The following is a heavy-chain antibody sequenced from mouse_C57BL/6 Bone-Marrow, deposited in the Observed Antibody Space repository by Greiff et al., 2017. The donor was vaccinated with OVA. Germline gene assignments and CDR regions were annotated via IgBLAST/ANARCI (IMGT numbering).Heavy chain of an antibody. D-gene: IGHD1-1*01. Sequence: QVQLQQPGAELVRPGTSVKLSCKASGYTFTNYWMHWVKQRPGQGLEWIGVIAPSDSYINYNQKFKGMATLTVDTSASTAYMHLSSLTSEDSAVYYCAHYGSRLDRHDGGQGTSLTVTS. CDR1: GYTFTNYW. CDR3: AHYGSRLDRHD. CDR2: IAPSDSYI. V-gene: IGHV1-59*01. J-gene: IGHJ2*02.